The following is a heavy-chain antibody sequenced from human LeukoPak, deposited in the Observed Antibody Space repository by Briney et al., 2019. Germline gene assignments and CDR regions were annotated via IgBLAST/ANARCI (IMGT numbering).Heavy chain of an antibody. D-gene: IGHD5-24*01. J-gene: IGHJ5*02. Sequence: GASVKVSCTAFGYTFTSNYMHWVRQAPGQGPEWMGVISPSGGSTTYAQKFQGRVTLTRDMSTSTDYLELSSLRPEDTAVYYCARDNSVRDEAWWFNPWGQGTLVTVSS. V-gene: IGHV1-46*01. CDR2: ISPSGGST. CDR1: GYTFTSNY. CDR3: ARDNSVRDEAWWFNP.